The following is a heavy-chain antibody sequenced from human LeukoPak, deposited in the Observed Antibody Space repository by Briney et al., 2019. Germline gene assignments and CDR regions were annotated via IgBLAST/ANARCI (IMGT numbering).Heavy chain of an antibody. J-gene: IGHJ3*02. D-gene: IGHD6-19*01. CDR3: ARRRWGPVAGDAFDI. V-gene: IGHV5-51*01. CDR1: GYIFTNFW. CDR2: IYPGDSDT. Sequence: GESLKISCKASGYIFTNFWIGWVRQMPGKGLEWMGIIYPGDSDTRYSPSFQGQVTISADKSISTAYLQWSSLKASDTAMYYCARRRWGPVAGDAFDIWGQGTMVTVSS.